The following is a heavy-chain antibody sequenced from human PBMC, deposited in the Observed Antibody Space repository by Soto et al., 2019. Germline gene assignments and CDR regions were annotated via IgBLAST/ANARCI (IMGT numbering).Heavy chain of an antibody. Sequence: ASVKVSCKASGYTFTSYGISWVRQAPGQGLEWMGWISAYNGNTNYAQKLQGRVTMTTDTSTSTAYMELRSLRSDDTAVYYCARDDCSGGSCYSYYWGQGTLVTVSS. CDR2: ISAYNGNT. CDR3: ARDDCSGGSCYSYY. V-gene: IGHV1-18*01. J-gene: IGHJ4*02. CDR1: GYTFTSYG. D-gene: IGHD2-15*01.